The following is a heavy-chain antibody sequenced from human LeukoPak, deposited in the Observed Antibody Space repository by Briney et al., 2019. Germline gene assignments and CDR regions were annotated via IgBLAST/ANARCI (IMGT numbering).Heavy chain of an antibody. V-gene: IGHV3-23*01. CDR3: AKVLGYSSGWYESQVFDY. CDR2: ISGSGGST. CDR1: GFTFSSYA. D-gene: IGHD6-19*01. Sequence: QPGGSLRLSCAASGFTFSSYAMSWVRQAPGKGLEWVSAISGSGGSTYYADSVKGRFTISRDNSKNTLYLQMNSLRAEDTAVYYCAKVLGYSSGWYESQVFDYWGQGTLVTVSS. J-gene: IGHJ4*02.